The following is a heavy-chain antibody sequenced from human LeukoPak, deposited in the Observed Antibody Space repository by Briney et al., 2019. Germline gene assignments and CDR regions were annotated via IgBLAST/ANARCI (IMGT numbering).Heavy chain of an antibody. V-gene: IGHV3-48*01. CDR1: GFTFSSYT. CDR3: ARFAAGGSYYYYMDV. D-gene: IGHD6-25*01. J-gene: IGHJ6*03. Sequence: GGSLRLSCAAPGFTFSSYTMNWVRQPPGKGLEWVSNIGTSSTTIYYADSVKGRFTISRDSAKNSLYLQMNSLRADDTAVYYCARFAAGGSYYYYMDVWGKGTTVTVSS. CDR2: IGTSSTTI.